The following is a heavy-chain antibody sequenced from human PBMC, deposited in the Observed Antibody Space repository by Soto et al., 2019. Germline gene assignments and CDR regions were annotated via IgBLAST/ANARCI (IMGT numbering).Heavy chain of an antibody. J-gene: IGHJ6*02. D-gene: IGHD3-3*02. CDR1: GGTFRTSA. CDR2: IMPVFRRP. V-gene: IGHV1-69*12. Sequence: QVQLVQSGAEVKKPGSSVKVSCKASGGTFRTSAISWVRQAPGQGLEWVGGIMPVFRRPKYAQNFQGRVTISADESTSTAYMELSSLRSDDTAVYYCARDKDRPQLGGNYCYILDVWGQGTAVTVSS. CDR3: ARDKDRPQLGGNYCYILDV.